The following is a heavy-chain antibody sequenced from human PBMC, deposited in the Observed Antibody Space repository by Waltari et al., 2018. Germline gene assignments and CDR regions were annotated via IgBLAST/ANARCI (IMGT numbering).Heavy chain of an antibody. V-gene: IGHV1-69*10. Sequence: QVQLVQSGAEVKKPGSSVKVSCKASGGTFSSYAISWVRQAPGQVLEWMGGIIPILGIANYAQKLQGRVTITADKSTSTAYMELSSLRSEDTAVYYCARDLYTTVTTRGDWFDPWGQGTLVTVSS. CDR2: IIPILGIA. D-gene: IGHD4-17*01. J-gene: IGHJ5*02. CDR3: ARDLYTTVTTRGDWFDP. CDR1: GGTFSSYA.